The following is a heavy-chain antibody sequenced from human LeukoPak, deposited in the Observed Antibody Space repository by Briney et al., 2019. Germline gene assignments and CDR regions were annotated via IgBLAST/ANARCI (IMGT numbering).Heavy chain of an antibody. J-gene: IGHJ4*02. CDR1: GYTFSTYD. D-gene: IGHD2-2*01. V-gene: IGHV1-8*01. CDR3: ARGVRNQLLSEY. Sequence: ASVKVSCKASGYTFSTYDVTWVRQAPGQGLEWMGWVYPNSGNTGYAQKFRGRVTMTSDSSISSAYMELSSLTSEDTAVYYCARGVRNQLLSEYWGQGTLITVSS. CDR2: VYPNSGNT.